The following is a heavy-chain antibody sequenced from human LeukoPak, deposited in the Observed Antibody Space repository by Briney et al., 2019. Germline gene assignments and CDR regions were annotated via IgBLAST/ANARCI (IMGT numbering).Heavy chain of an antibody. CDR2: IKQDGSEK. CDR3: ARALITIFGVVIFVY. Sequence: GGSLRLSCAASGFTFSSYWMSWVRQAPGKGLEWVANIKQDGSEKYYVDSVKGRFTISRDNAKNSLYLQMNSLRAEDTAVYYCARALITIFGVVIFVYWGQGTLVTLSS. V-gene: IGHV3-7*01. D-gene: IGHD3-3*01. J-gene: IGHJ4*02. CDR1: GFTFSSYW.